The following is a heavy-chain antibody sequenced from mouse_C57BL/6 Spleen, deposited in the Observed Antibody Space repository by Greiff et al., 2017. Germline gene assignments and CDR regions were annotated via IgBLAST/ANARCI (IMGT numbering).Heavy chain of an antibody. CDR2: IYPGDGDT. CDR3: ARDSLYDGYYGFAY. J-gene: IGHJ3*01. Sequence: QVQLQQSGPELVKPGASVKISCKASGYAFSSSWMNWVKQRPGKGLEWIGRIYPGDGDTNYNGKFKGKATLTADKSSSTAYMQLSSLTSEDSAVYFCARDSLYDGYYGFAYWGQGTLVTVSA. D-gene: IGHD2-3*01. V-gene: IGHV1-82*01. CDR1: GYAFSSSW.